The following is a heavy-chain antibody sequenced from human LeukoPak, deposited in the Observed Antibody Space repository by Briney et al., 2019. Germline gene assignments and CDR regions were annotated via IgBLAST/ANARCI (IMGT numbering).Heavy chain of an antibody. Sequence: GASVKVSCKASGYTFTGYYMHWVRQAPGQGLEWMGWINPNSGGTNYAQKFQGRVTMTRDTSISTAYMELSRLRSEDTAVYYCARGPRNWDYYYMDVWGKGTTVTISS. D-gene: IGHD1-1*01. CDR3: ARGPRNWDYYYMDV. J-gene: IGHJ6*03. V-gene: IGHV1-2*02. CDR1: GYTFTGYY. CDR2: INPNSGGT.